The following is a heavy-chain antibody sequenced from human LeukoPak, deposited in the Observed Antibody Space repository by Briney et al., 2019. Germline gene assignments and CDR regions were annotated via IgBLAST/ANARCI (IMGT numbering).Heavy chain of an antibody. CDR3: ARGQSYGDYFDF. CDR1: GFTFSRYA. Sequence: GGSLRLSCAASGFTFSRYAMHWVRQAPGKGLEWVAVISSDGSSKNYAGSVKGRFTISRDDSKNTLFLQMNSLRAEDTAVYYCARGQSYGDYFDFWGQGTLITVSS. D-gene: IGHD5-18*01. CDR2: ISSDGSSK. V-gene: IGHV3-30-3*01. J-gene: IGHJ4*02.